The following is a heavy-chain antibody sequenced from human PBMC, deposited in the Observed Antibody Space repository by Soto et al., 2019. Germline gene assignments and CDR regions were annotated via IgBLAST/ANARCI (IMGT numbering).Heavy chain of an antibody. V-gene: IGHV3-30-3*01. D-gene: IGHD3-16*02. Sequence: QVQLVESGGGVVQPGRSLRLSCAASGFTFGIYAMTWVRQAPGKGLEPLAVISYDGSTKDYAESGKGRLTISRDNSKNSLYLQMKSLRPEDTAVYYCASVRVTFGGVIGLFHNWGQGTLVTVSS. CDR1: GFTFGIYA. CDR2: ISYDGSTK. J-gene: IGHJ4*02. CDR3: ASVRVTFGGVIGLFHN.